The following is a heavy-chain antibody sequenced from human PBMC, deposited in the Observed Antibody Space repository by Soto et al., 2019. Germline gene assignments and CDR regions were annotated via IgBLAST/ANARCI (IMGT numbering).Heavy chain of an antibody. CDR2: IVPLFGTT. Sequence: QGQLVQSGAEVKKPGSSVKVSCKASGGTFSSYTFSWVRQAPGQGLEWMGGIVPLFGTTNDAKIIQGTVTISADESTSTVYMELSSLRSEDSAMYYCARDGAVTSTRPRGAFDIWGQGTVITVSS. CDR1: GGTFSSYT. CDR3: ARDGAVTSTRPRGAFDI. J-gene: IGHJ3*02. V-gene: IGHV1-69*01. D-gene: IGHD6-6*01.